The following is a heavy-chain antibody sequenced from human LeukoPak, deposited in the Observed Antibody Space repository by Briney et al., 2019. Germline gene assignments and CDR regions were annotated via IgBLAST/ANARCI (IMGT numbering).Heavy chain of an antibody. D-gene: IGHD1-26*01. CDR3: VKDGEWDLLGFDN. CDR2: ISRSSTYI. Sequence: GGSLRLSCEASGFTFSSYSMNWVRQAPGEGLEWVASISRSSTYIYYAESVKGRFTISRDNAKNSLYLHMNSLRAEDTAVYFCVKDGEWDLLGFDNWGQGTLVTVSS. CDR1: GFTFSSYS. V-gene: IGHV3-21*03. J-gene: IGHJ4*02.